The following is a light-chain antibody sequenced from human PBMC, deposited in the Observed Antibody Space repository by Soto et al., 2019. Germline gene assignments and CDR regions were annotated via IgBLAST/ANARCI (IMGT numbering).Light chain of an antibody. CDR1: QIVSSNY. CDR2: GAS. J-gene: IGKJ1*01. Sequence: EVMLTQSPGTLSLSPGERATLSCRASQIVSSNYLAWYQQKSGQAPRLLIYGASNRATGIPDRFSGSGSGTDFTLTIRRLEPEDFAVYYCQQYDTSPRTFGQGTKVEFK. V-gene: IGKV3-20*01. CDR3: QQYDTSPRT.